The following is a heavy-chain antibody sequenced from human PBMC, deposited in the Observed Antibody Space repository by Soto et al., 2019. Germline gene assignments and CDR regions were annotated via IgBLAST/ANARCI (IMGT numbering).Heavy chain of an antibody. D-gene: IGHD6-19*01. CDR1: GGTFSSYA. CDR3: AGGRGGYSSGWYRRGDY. J-gene: IGHJ4*02. CDR2: IIPIFGTA. V-gene: IGHV1-69*12. Sequence: QVQLVQSGAEVKKPGSSVKVSCKASGGTFSSYAISWVRQAPGQGLEWMGGIIPIFGTANYAQKFQGRVTITANEAASTANMELSSLRAEEAAVDYCAGGRGGYSSGWYRRGDYWGEGTLVTVSS.